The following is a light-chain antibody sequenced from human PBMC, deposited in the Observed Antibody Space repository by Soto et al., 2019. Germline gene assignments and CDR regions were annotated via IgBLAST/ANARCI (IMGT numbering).Light chain of an antibody. J-gene: IGKJ1*01. CDR2: DAS. V-gene: IGKV1-5*01. Sequence: DIQMTQSPSTLSASVGDRVTLTCRASQSISNWLAWYQQKPGNAPKLLISDASNLVSGVPSRFSGSGSGTEFTLTISSLQPDDFATYYCQQYNTFSPWTFGQGTKV. CDR1: QSISNW. CDR3: QQYNTFSPWT.